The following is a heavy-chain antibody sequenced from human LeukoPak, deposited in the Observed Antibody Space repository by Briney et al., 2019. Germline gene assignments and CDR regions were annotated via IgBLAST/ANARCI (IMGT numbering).Heavy chain of an antibody. V-gene: IGHV3-64*01. Sequence: GGSLRLSCAASGFTFSSYWMTWVRQAPGKGLEYVSAISSNGGSTYYANSVKGRFTISRDNSKNTLYLQMNSLRAEDTAVYYCARDNSEGQWLVGNWFDPWGQGTLVTVSS. CDR3: ARDNSEGQWLVGNWFDP. CDR2: ISSNGGST. D-gene: IGHD6-19*01. J-gene: IGHJ5*02. CDR1: GFTFSSYW.